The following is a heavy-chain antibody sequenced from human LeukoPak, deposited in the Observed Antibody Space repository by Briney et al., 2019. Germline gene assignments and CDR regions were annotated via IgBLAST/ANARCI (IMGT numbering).Heavy chain of an antibody. J-gene: IGHJ3*02. CDR3: EGSSSWYSGDAFDI. CDR2: ISSSGSTI. Sequence: GGSLRLSCAASGFTFSSYEMNWVRRAPGKGLEWVSYISSSGSTIYYADSVKGRFTISRDNAKNSLYLQMNSLRAEDTAVYYCEGSSSWYSGDAFDIWGQGTMVTVSS. CDR1: GFTFSSYE. D-gene: IGHD6-13*01. V-gene: IGHV3-48*03.